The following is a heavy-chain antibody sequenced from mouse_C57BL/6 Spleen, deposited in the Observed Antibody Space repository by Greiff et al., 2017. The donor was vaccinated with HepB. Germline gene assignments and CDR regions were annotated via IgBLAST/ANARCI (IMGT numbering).Heavy chain of an antibody. V-gene: IGHV1-81*01. CDR2: IYPRSGNT. CDR3: ARGGPRPDAMDY. CDR1: GYTFTSYG. Sequence: QVQLQQSGAELARPGASVKLSCKASGYTFTSYGIRWVKQRPGQGLEWIGEIYPRSGNTYYNEKFKGKATLTADKSSSTAYMVLRSLTSEDAAVNFCARGGPRPDAMDYWGQGTSVTVSS. J-gene: IGHJ4*01.